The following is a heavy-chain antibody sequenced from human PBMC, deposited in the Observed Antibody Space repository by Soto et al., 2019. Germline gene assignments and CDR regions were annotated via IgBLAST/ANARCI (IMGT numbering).Heavy chain of an antibody. J-gene: IGHJ6*02. V-gene: IGHV4-38-2*02. CDR3: ARDLAWGTHLWFGGLLRHYGMDV. D-gene: IGHD3-10*01. CDR2: IYHSGST. Sequence: KTSETLSLTCAVSGYSISSGYYWGWIRQPPGKGLEWIGSIYHSGSTYYNPSLKSRVTISVDTSKNQFSLKLSSVTAADTAVYYCARDLAWGTHLWFGGLLRHYGMDVWGQGTTVTAP. CDR1: GYSISSGYY.